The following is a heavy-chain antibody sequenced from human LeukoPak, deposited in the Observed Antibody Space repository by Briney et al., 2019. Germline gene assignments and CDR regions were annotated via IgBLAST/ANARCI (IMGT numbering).Heavy chain of an antibody. J-gene: IGHJ3*02. CDR2: ISGSGGRT. V-gene: IGHV3-23*01. CDR3: AKDLEVGYYDSSGYLQSSGVFDI. CDR1: GFTFSSYA. Sequence: PGGSLRLSCAASGFTFSSYAMSWVRQAPGKGLEWVSAISGSGGRTYYADSVKGRFTISRDNSKNTLYLQMNSLRAEDTAVYYCAKDLEVGYYDSSGYLQSSGVFDIWGQGTMVTVSS. D-gene: IGHD3-22*01.